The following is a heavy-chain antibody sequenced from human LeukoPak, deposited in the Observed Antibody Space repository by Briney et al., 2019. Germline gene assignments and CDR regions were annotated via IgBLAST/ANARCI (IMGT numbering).Heavy chain of an antibody. Sequence: GRSLRLSCAASGFTFSSYGMHWVRQAPGKGLEWVAVISYDGSNKYYADSVKGRFTISRDNSKNTLYLQMNSLRAEDTAVYYCARGGIVGVIMNFDYWGQGTLVTVSS. CDR3: ARGGIVGVIMNFDY. CDR1: GFTFSSYG. D-gene: IGHD1-26*01. J-gene: IGHJ4*02. CDR2: ISYDGSNK. V-gene: IGHV3-30*03.